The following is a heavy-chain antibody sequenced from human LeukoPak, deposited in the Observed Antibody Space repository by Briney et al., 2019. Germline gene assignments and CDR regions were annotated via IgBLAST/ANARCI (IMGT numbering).Heavy chain of an antibody. D-gene: IGHD3-10*01. CDR3: ARSYYYGSGSLSHSMDV. Sequence: PSETLSLTCTVSGGSISSYYWSWIRQPPGKGLEWIGYIYYSGSTNYNPSLKSRVTTSVDTSKKQFSLKLSSVTAADTAVYYCARSYYYGSGSLSHSMDVWGQGTTVTVSS. CDR1: GGSISSYY. V-gene: IGHV4-59*01. J-gene: IGHJ6*02. CDR2: IYYSGST.